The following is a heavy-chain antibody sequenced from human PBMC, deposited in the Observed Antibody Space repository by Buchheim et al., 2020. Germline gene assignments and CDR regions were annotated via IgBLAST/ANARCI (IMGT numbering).Heavy chain of an antibody. D-gene: IGHD2-15*01. CDR1: GGSFSGYY. Sequence: QVQLQQWGAGLLKPSETLSLTCAVYGGSFSGYYWSWIRQPPGKGLEWIGYIYYSGSTNYNPSLKSRVTISVDTSKNQFSLKLSSVTAADTAVYYCARGFPLGYCSGGSCYSTVNFDYWGQGTL. CDR2: IYYSGST. V-gene: IGHV4-34*11. CDR3: ARGFPLGYCSGGSCYSTVNFDY. J-gene: IGHJ4*02.